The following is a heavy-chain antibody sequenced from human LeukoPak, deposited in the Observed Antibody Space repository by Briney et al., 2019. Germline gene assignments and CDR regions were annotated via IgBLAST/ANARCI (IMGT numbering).Heavy chain of an antibody. CDR1: GFTFDDYG. V-gene: IGHV3-23*01. D-gene: IGHD3-16*01. Sequence: PGGSLRLSCAASGFTFDDYGMSWVRQAPGKGLEWVSAISGSGGSTYYADSVKGRFTISRDNSKNTLYLQMNSLRAEDTAVYYCANYDGVDYWGQGTLVTVSS. CDR2: ISGSGGST. CDR3: ANYDGVDY. J-gene: IGHJ4*02.